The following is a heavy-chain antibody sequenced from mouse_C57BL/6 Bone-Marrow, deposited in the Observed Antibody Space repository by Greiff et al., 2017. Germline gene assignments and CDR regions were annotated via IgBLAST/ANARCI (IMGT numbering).Heavy chain of an antibody. CDR1: GYTFTSYW. CDR2: IYPSDSET. CDR3: ARGAGWFAY. Sequence: QVQLQQPGAELVRPGSSVKLSCKASGYTFTSYWLDWVKQRPGQGLEWIGNIYPSDSETHYNQKFKDKATLTVDKSSSTAYMQLSSLTSEDSAVYYCARGAGWFAYWGQGTLVTVSA. J-gene: IGHJ3*01. V-gene: IGHV1-61*01.